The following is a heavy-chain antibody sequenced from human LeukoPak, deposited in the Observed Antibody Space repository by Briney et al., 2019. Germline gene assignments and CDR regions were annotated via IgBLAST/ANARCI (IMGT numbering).Heavy chain of an antibody. CDR2: ISYDGSNK. CDR3: AKDLRDLWFGELPNWFDP. J-gene: IGHJ5*02. CDR1: GFTFSSYG. V-gene: IGHV3-30*18. Sequence: GGSLRLSCAASGFTFSSYGMHWVRQAPGKGLEWVAVISYDGSNKYYADSVKGRFTISRDNSKNTLYLQMNSLRAEDTAVYYCAKDLRDLWFGELPNWFDPWGQGTLVTVSS. D-gene: IGHD3-10*01.